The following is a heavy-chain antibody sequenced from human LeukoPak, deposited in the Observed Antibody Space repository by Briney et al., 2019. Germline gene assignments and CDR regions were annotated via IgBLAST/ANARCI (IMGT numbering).Heavy chain of an antibody. D-gene: IGHD1-26*01. V-gene: IGHV3-33*08. J-gene: IGHJ4*02. CDR1: GFTFSSYS. CDR2: IWYDGSNK. CDR3: ARDSGSYEKGLPDY. Sequence: GGSLRLSCAASGFTFSSYSMNWVRQAPGEGLEWVAVIWYDGSNKYYADSVKGRFTISRDNSENTLYLQMSSLRADDTGVYYCARDSGSYEKGLPDYWGQGTQVIVSS.